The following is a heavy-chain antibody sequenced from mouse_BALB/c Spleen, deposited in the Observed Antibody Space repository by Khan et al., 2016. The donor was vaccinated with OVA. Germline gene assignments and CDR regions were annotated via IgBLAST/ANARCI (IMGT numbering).Heavy chain of an antibody. CDR2: IDPANGNT. D-gene: IGHD4-1*01. CDR1: GFNIKDTY. V-gene: IGHV14-3*02. Sequence: VQLKESGAELVKPGASVKLSCTASGFNIKDTYIHWVQQRPEQGLEWIGRIDPANGNTKYDPTFQGKSTITADTSSNTAYLQLSSLTSEDTAVYYCVRDYWDVFAYWGQGTLVTVSA. J-gene: IGHJ3*01. CDR3: VRDYWDVFAY.